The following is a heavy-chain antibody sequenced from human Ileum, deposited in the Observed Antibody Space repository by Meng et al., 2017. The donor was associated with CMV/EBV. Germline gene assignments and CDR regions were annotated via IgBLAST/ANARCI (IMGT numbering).Heavy chain of an antibody. J-gene: IGHJ4*02. V-gene: IGHV4-4*07. CDR3: AKGTGVTDPFDY. D-gene: IGHD1-14*01. CDR2: IYVSGST. Sequence: QGQLQESGPGLVKPSETLSLTCSISGGSITGYYWSWIRQPAGKGLEWIGRIYVSGSTNYNPSLKSRVTMSVDTSKNQFSLKLSSVTAADTAIYYCAKGTGVTDPFDYWGQGTLVTVSS. CDR1: GGSITGYY.